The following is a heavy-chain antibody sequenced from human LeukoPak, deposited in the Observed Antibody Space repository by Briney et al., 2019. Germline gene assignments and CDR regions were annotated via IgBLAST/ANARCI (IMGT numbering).Heavy chain of an antibody. Sequence: GGSLRLSCAASGFTFSSSGMSWVRQAPGKGLEWVSAISGTTGNTYYADSVKGRFIISRDNSKNTLYLQMNSLRAEDTAVFYCAKAQHSSIWGYFDFWGQGALVTVSS. V-gene: IGHV3-23*01. D-gene: IGHD6-13*01. J-gene: IGHJ4*02. CDR3: AKAQHSSIWGYFDF. CDR1: GFTFSSSG. CDR2: ISGTTGNT.